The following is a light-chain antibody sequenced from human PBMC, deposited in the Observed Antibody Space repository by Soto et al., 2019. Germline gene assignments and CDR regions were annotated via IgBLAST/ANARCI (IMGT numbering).Light chain of an antibody. CDR2: GAF. Sequence: EIVMTQSPATLSVSPGERATLSCRASQSVSSTLDGYQQKPGQAPQLLIYGAFTRATRIPARFSGSGSGTEFTLTISSLQSEEFAVYYCPQYDNWPRTFGQGTRLEVK. J-gene: IGKJ5*01. CDR1: QSVSST. V-gene: IGKV3-15*01. CDR3: PQYDNWPRT.